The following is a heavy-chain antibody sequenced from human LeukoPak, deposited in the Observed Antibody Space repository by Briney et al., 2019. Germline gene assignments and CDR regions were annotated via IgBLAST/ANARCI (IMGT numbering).Heavy chain of an antibody. J-gene: IGHJ4*02. D-gene: IGHD5-18*01. CDR2: ITASGDNT. V-gene: IGHV3-23*01. CDR3: AKGNGYSYGRYYFDY. Sequence: GGSLRLSCAASGFTFSSYAMGWVPQAPGKGLEWVSAITASGDNTYYADSVKGRLTISRDNSKNTLYLQMNSLRAEDTAVYYCAKGNGYSYGRYYFDYWGQGTLVTVSS. CDR1: GFTFSSYA.